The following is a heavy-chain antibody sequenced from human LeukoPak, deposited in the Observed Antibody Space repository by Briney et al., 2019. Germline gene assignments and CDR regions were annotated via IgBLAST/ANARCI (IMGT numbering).Heavy chain of an antibody. V-gene: IGHV4-31*03. CDR3: ARESAYRSSSADY. J-gene: IGHJ4*02. D-gene: IGHD6-13*01. CDR1: GGSISSGGYY. CDR2: ICYSGST. Sequence: SQTLSLTCTVSGGSISSGGYYWICIPQHPGKGLKWIGYICYSGSTYYNQSLKSRVTISVATSKNQFSLKLSSVTAADTAVYYCARESAYRSSSADYWGQGTLVTVSS.